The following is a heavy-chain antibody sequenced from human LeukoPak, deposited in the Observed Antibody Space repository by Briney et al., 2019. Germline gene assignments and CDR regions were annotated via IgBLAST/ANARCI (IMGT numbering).Heavy chain of an antibody. CDR1: GGSISSYY. D-gene: IGHD1-26*01. CDR3: ARHPSHVGSTGGLVWFDP. CDR2: IYYSRRT. V-gene: IGHV4-59*08. J-gene: IGHJ5*02. Sequence: SETLSLTCTVYGGSISSYYWSWIRQPQGKGLEWDGYIYYSRRTNSNPSHKTRVTISLDTSKNQFSLKLSSVTAADTAVYYCARHPSHVGSTGGLVWFDPWGQGTLVTVSS.